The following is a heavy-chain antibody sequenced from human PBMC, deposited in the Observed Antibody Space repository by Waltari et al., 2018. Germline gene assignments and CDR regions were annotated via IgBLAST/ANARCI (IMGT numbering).Heavy chain of an antibody. J-gene: IGHJ4*02. CDR1: GFTFSSYS. CDR2: ISSSSTI. V-gene: IGHV3-48*01. CDR3: ARDPPSDWEYSGYPIDY. D-gene: IGHD5-12*01. Sequence: EVQLVESGGGLVQPGGSLRLSCAASGFTFSSYSMNWVRQAPGKGLEWVSYISSSSTIYYADSVKGRFTISRDNAKNSLYLQMNSLRAEDTAVYYCARDPPSDWEYSGYPIDYWGQGTLVTVSS.